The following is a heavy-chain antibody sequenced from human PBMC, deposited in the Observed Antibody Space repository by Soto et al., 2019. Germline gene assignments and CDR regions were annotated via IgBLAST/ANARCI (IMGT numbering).Heavy chain of an antibody. CDR3: ARDNSGYDFWSGYPMTGSYFDY. V-gene: IGHV3-48*01. J-gene: IGHJ4*02. Sequence: GGSLRLSCAASGFTFSSYSMNWVRQAPGKGLEWVSYISSSSTIYYADSVKGRFTISRDNAKNSLYLQMNSLRAEDTAVYYCARDNSGYDFWSGYPMTGSYFDYWGQGTLVTVSS. CDR1: GFTFSSYS. D-gene: IGHD3-3*01. CDR2: ISSSSTI.